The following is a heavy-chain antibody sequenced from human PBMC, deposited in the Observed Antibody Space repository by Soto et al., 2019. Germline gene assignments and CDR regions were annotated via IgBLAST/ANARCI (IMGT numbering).Heavy chain of an antibody. CDR3: APLSVSLSGPYGIHV. V-gene: IGHV4-39*01. CDR2: MLYSGLT. D-gene: IGHD2-15*01. J-gene: IGHJ6*02. CDR1: GYSVSSSDYY. Sequence: SETLSLTCSASGYSVSSSDYYWAWIRQPPGKGLEWIGSMLYSGLTYYNPSLKSRVTLSVDTSKNQFSVRLNSVTASDTAVYYCAPLSVSLSGPYGIHVWGQGATVTVSS.